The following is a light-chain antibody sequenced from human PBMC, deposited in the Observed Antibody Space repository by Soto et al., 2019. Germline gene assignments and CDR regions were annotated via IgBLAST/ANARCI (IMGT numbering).Light chain of an antibody. J-gene: IGKJ1*01. CDR3: QQYYTTPQS. Sequence: DIVMTQSPDSLAVSLGERATINCKSSRSVLQTSNNKDYLAWYQQKPGQPPKLLIAWASTRQSGVPDRFSGSGSGTDCTLTLTSLQAEDVAVYYCQQYYTTPQSFGQGTKVEIK. CDR2: WAS. V-gene: IGKV4-1*01. CDR1: RSVLQTSNNKDY.